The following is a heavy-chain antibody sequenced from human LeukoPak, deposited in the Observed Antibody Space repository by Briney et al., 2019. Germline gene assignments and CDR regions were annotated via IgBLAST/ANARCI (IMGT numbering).Heavy chain of an antibody. Sequence: ASVKVSCKASGGTFSSYAISWVRQAPGQGLEWMGGIIPIFGTANYAQKFQGRVTITTDESTSTAYMELSSLRSGDPAVYYCARDKYYYGSGTFYSSAVFDYWGQGTLVAVSS. CDR1: GGTFSSYA. CDR2: IIPIFGTA. J-gene: IGHJ4*02. V-gene: IGHV1-69*05. CDR3: ARDKYYYGSGTFYSSAVFDY. D-gene: IGHD3-10*01.